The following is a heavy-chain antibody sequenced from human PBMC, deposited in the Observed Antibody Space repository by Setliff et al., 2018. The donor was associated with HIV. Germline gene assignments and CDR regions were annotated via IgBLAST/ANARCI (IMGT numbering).Heavy chain of an antibody. V-gene: IGHV4-39*07. CDR1: GGSFTSRSYY. CDR2: ISYSGST. J-gene: IGHJ6*03. Sequence: SETLSLTCTVSGGSFTSRSYYWGWIRQPPGKGLEWIGSISYSGSTNYNPSLKSRVTISVDTSKNQFSLKLTSVTAADTAVYYCARRRSPPSGFYSKYYMDVWGKGTTVTVSS. D-gene: IGHD3-22*01. CDR3: ARRRSPPSGFYSKYYMDV.